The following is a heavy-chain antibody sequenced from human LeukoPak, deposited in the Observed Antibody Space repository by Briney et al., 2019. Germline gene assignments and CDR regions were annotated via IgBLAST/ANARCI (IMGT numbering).Heavy chain of an antibody. Sequence: GGSLRLSCGASGFTFNSHGMTWVRQAPGKGLEWVSGISGSGADTYYADSVRGLFTISRDNSKNTLYLQMNSLRAEDAAVYFCAKAPVTSCRGAYCYPFDSWGQGTLVTVSS. CDR3: AKAPVTSCRGAYCYPFDS. D-gene: IGHD2-21*01. CDR1: GFTFNSHG. CDR2: ISGSGADT. J-gene: IGHJ4*02. V-gene: IGHV3-23*01.